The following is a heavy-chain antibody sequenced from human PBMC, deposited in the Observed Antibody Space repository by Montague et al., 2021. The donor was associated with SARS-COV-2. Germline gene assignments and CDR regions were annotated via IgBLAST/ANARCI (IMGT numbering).Heavy chain of an antibody. CDR1: GFSLSTSGMC. J-gene: IGHJ3*01. V-gene: IGHV2-70*11. CDR2: IDWDDDK. Sequence: PALVKPTQTLTLTCTFSGFSLSTSGMCVSWIRQPPGKALEWLARIDWDDDKYYSTSLKTRLTISKDTSKNQVVLTMTNMDPVDTATYYCARMWSIDHRNAFDLSGQGTLVTVSS. D-gene: IGHD1-14*01. CDR3: ARMWSIDHRNAFDL.